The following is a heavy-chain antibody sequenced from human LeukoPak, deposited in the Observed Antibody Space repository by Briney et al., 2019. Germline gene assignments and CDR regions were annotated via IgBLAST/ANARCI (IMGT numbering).Heavy chain of an antibody. D-gene: IGHD2-2*01. Sequence: GGSLRLSCAASGFTFSTYSMNWVRQAPGKGLEWVSYISSSSGTIYYADSVKGRFTISRDNAKNSLYLQMNSLRAEDTAVYYCARDQFHLLTNYYMDVWGKGTTVTVSS. CDR2: ISSSSGTI. CDR3: ARDQFHLLTNYYMDV. V-gene: IGHV3-48*01. CDR1: GFTFSTYS. J-gene: IGHJ6*03.